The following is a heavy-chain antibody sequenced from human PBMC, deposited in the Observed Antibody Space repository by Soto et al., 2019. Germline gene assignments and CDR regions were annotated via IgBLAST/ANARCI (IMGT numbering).Heavy chain of an antibody. CDR1: GYTLTELS. V-gene: IGHV1-24*01. D-gene: IGHD1-26*01. CDR3: ATEGVLGDSGSYWRAFDI. J-gene: IGHJ3*02. CDR2: FDPEDGET. Sequence: ASVKVSCKVSGYTLTELSMHWVRQAPGKGLEWMGGFDPEDGETIYAQKFQGRVTMTEDTSTDTAYMELSSLRSEDTAVYYCATEGVLGDSGSYWRAFDIWGQGTMVTVSS.